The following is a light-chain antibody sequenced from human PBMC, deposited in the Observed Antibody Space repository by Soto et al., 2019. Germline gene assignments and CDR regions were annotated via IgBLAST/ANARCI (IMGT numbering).Light chain of an antibody. V-gene: IGLV1-47*01. CDR3: ATWDDSLSGGV. Sequence: QSVLTQPPSASGTPGQRVSISCSGSSSNIGTNYVYWYQQLPGTAPKLLIYRNGHRPSGVPDRFSGSKSGTSASLAISGLRSEDEADYYCATWDDSLSGGVFGGGTKLTVL. J-gene: IGLJ3*02. CDR2: RNG. CDR1: SSNIGTNY.